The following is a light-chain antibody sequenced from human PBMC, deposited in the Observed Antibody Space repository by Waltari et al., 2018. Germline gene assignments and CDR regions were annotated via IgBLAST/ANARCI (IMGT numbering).Light chain of an antibody. CDR3: SSYTKDTRI. V-gene: IGLV2-14*03. Sequence: QSALTQPASVSGSPGQSITISCTGASGVIGSYYYVSWYQQHPGNAPKLVIFDVNNRPSGVSKRVSASVSGNTASLTISGLQAEDEADYYCSSYTKDTRIFGGGTKLTVL. J-gene: IGLJ2*01. CDR2: DVN. CDR1: SGVIGSYYY.